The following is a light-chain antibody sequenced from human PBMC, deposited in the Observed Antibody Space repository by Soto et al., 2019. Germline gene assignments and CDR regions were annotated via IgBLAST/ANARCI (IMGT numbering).Light chain of an antibody. CDR2: DVT. Sequence: QSVLTQPASVSGSPGQSITISCTGTSSDVGGYNFVSWYQQHPDKAPKLMIYDVTNRPSGVSNRFSGSKSGNTASLTISGLQAQDEADYYCRSYTSISTYVFGPGTKVTVL. V-gene: IGLV2-14*01. J-gene: IGLJ1*01. CDR3: RSYTSISTYV. CDR1: SSDVGGYNF.